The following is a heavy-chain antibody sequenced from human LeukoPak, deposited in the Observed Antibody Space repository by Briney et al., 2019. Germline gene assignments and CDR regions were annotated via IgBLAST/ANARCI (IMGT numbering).Heavy chain of an antibody. CDR1: GFTFSSYG. CDR3: AKDPSLGIGYYFDY. CDR2: IRYDGSNK. Sequence: PGGSLRLSCAASGFTFSSYGMHWVRQAPGKGLEWVAFIRYDGSNKYYADSVKGRFTISRDSSKNTLYLQMNGLRAEDTAVYYCAKDPSLGIGYYFDYWGQGTLVTVSS. J-gene: IGHJ4*02. D-gene: IGHD7-27*01. V-gene: IGHV3-30*02.